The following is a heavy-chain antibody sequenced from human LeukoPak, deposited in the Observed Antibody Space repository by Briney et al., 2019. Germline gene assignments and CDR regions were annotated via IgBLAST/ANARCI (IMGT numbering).Heavy chain of an antibody. CDR2: IIPIFGTA. D-gene: IGHD3-22*01. CDR1: GGTFSSYA. J-gene: IGHJ3*02. Sequence: SVKVSCKASGGTFSSYAISWVRQAPGQGLEWMGRIIPIFGTANYAQKFQGRVTITTDESTSTAYMELSSLRSEDTAVYYCARLYSSGYFDAFDIWGQGTMVTVSS. V-gene: IGHV1-69*05. CDR3: ARLYSSGYFDAFDI.